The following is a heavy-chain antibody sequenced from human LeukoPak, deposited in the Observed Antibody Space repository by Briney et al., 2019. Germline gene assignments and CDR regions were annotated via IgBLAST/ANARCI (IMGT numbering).Heavy chain of an antibody. V-gene: IGHV1-18*01. CDR3: ARGGGGTHGY. CDR2: ISVYNGDT. Sequence: ASVKVSCKASGYTFTNFGISWVRQAPGQGLEWMGWISVYNGDTNFAQKLQGRVTMTTDTSTTTAYMELRNLRSDDTAVYYCARGGGGTHGYWGQGTLVTVSS. CDR1: GYTFTNFG. D-gene: IGHD1-1*01. J-gene: IGHJ4*02.